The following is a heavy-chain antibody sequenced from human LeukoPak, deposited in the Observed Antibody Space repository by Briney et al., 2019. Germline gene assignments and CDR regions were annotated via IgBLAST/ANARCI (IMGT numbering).Heavy chain of an antibody. V-gene: IGHV1-8*01. Sequence: GASVKVSCKASGYTFTSYDINWVRQATGQGLEWMGWMNPNSGNTGYAQKFQGRVTMTRNTSISTAYMELSSLRPEDTAVYYCARVREVTFGGVILYYFDYWGQGTLVTVSS. CDR2: MNPNSGNT. D-gene: IGHD3-16*02. CDR3: ARVREVTFGGVILYYFDY. CDR1: GYTFTSYD. J-gene: IGHJ4*02.